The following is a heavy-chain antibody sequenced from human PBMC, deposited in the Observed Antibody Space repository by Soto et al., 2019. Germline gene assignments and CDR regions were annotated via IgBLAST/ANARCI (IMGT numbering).Heavy chain of an antibody. J-gene: IGHJ4*02. CDR1: VVSISSYY. CDR2: IHYSGST. Sequence: SETLSLTCTVSVVSISSYYWSWIRQPPGKGLEWIGYIHYSGSTKYNPSLKSRVSISVDTSKSQFSLKLSSVTAADTAVYYCARVGLTTVGYYFDYWGQGALVTGSS. V-gene: IGHV4-59*01. D-gene: IGHD4-17*01. CDR3: ARVGLTTVGYYFDY.